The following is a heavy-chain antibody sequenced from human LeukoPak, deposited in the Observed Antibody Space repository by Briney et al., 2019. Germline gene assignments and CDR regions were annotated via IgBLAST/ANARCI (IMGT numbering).Heavy chain of an antibody. Sequence: GRSLRLSCAASAFTFDEYAMHWVRQAPGKGREWVSRIRWNSGSIAYADSVKGRFTISRDNAKSSLDLQMNSLRPEDTALYYCAKDVTYSSNWYDYWGQGTLVSVSS. J-gene: IGHJ5*01. CDR3: AKDVTYSSNWYDY. V-gene: IGHV3-9*01. D-gene: IGHD6-13*01. CDR2: IRWNSGSI. CDR1: AFTFDEYA.